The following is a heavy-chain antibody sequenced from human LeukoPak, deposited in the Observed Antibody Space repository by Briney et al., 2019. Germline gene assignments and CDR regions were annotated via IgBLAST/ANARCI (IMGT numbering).Heavy chain of an antibody. CDR1: GYSFTSYW. J-gene: IGHJ4*02. V-gene: IGHV5-10-1*01. D-gene: IGHD3-10*01. CDR2: IDPSDSYT. Sequence: GESLKISCKGSGYSFTSYWITWVRQMPGKGLEWMGRIDPSDSYTNYNPSFQGHVTISADKSVSTAYLQWSSLKASDTAMYYCARHGYYDSGSYYSMQDWGQGTLVTVSS. CDR3: ARHGYYDSGSYYSMQD.